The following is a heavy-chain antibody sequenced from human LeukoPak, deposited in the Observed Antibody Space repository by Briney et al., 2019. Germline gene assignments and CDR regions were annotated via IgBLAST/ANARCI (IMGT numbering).Heavy chain of an antibody. CDR1: GFTFSSYG. D-gene: IGHD3-22*01. CDR2: IRYDGSKK. V-gene: IGHV3-30*02. CDR3: AKELRYYDSSGYYDDY. Sequence: GGSLRLSCAASGFTFSSYGMHWVRQAPGKGLEWVAFIRYDGSKKYYADSVKGRFTISRDNSKNTLYLQMNILRAEDAAVYYCAKELRYYDSSGYYDDYWGQGTLVTVSS. J-gene: IGHJ4*02.